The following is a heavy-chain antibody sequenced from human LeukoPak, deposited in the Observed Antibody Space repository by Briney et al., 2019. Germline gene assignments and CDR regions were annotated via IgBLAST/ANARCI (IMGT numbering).Heavy chain of an antibody. CDR2: ISGSGGST. CDR3: ARMIRNAFDI. Sequence: GGSLRLSCAASGFTFSSYVMTWVRQAPGEGLEWVSAISGSGGSTYYADSVKGRFTISRDNSKNSLYLQMNSLRAEDTAVYYCARMIRNAFDIWGQGTMVTVSS. V-gene: IGHV3-23*01. J-gene: IGHJ3*02. CDR1: GFTFSSYV. D-gene: IGHD3-16*01.